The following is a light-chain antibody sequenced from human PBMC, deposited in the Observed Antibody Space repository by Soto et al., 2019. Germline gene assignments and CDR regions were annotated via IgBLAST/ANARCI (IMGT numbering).Light chain of an antibody. V-gene: IGKV3-20*01. Sequence: EIVLTQSPGTLSLSPGERATLSCRASQSISSSFLAWYQQKPGQAPRLLIPGASSRATGIPDRFSGSGSGTDFTLTINSLEPEDFAVYYCQQYHDTGTFGQGTQADIK. CDR1: QSISSSF. J-gene: IGKJ1*01. CDR3: QQYHDTGT. CDR2: GAS.